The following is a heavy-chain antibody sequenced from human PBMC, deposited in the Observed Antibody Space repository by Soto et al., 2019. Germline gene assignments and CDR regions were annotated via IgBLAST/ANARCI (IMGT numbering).Heavy chain of an antibody. D-gene: IGHD6-19*01. J-gene: IGHJ4*02. V-gene: IGHV1-8*01. CDR1: GYTFTSFD. Sequence: QVQLVQSGAEVKKPGASVKVSCKASGYTFTSFDINWVRQATGQGLEWMGWMNPNSGNTGYAQKFQGRVTMTRNTSKSTAYMERSSLRSEDTAVYYCARAYTWGVAVAGMWGQGTLVTVSS. CDR3: ARAYTWGVAVAGM. CDR2: MNPNSGNT.